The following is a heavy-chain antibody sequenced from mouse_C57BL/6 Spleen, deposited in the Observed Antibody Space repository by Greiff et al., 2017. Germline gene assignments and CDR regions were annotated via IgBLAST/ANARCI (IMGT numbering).Heavy chain of an antibody. V-gene: IGHV6-6*01. J-gene: IGHJ1*03. CDR2: IRNKANNHAT. CDR1: GFTFSDAW. CDR3: TRPGLSYYYGSTWYFDV. Sequence: EVKLVESGGGLVQPGGSMKLSCAASGFTFSDAWMDWVRQSPEKGLEWVAEIRNKANNHATYYAESVKGRFTISRDDYKSSVYLQLNSLRAEDTGIYYCTRPGLSYYYGSTWYFDVWGTGTTVTVSS. D-gene: IGHD1-1*01.